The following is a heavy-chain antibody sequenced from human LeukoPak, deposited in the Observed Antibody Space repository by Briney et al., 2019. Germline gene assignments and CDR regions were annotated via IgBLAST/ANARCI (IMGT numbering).Heavy chain of an antibody. CDR2: ISGSGGST. Sequence: GGSLRLSXAASGFTFSSYAMSWVRQAPGKGLEWVSAISGSGGSTYYADSVKGRFTISRDNSKNTLYLQMNSLRAEDTAVYYCAKDKAIVGATNFDYWGQGTLVTVSS. J-gene: IGHJ4*02. CDR3: AKDKAIVGATNFDY. V-gene: IGHV3-23*01. D-gene: IGHD1-26*01. CDR1: GFTFSSYA.